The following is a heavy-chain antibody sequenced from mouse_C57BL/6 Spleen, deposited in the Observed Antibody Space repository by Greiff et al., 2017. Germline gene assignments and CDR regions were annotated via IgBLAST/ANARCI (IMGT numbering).Heavy chain of an antibody. CDR3: TRRDMDYFDY. CDR2: IDPETGGT. V-gene: IGHV1-15*01. D-gene: IGHD1-1*02. J-gene: IGHJ2*01. CDR1: GYTFTDYE. Sequence: VQLQQSGAELVRPGASVTLSCKASGYTFTDYEMHWVKQTPVHGLEWIGAIDPETGGTAYNQKFKGKAILTADKSSSTAYMELRSLTSEDSAVYYCTRRDMDYFDYWGQGTTLTVSS.